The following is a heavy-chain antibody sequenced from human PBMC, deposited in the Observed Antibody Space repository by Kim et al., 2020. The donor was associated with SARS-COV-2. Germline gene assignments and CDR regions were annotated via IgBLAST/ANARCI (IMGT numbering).Heavy chain of an antibody. Sequence: GGSLRLSCAASGFTFSDFYMTWIRQTPGKGLECISSISGSSSDTNYADSVKGRFTISRDNAKNSLFLQMNSLRAEDTAVYYCVRGARRSDFWGQGTLVTVSS. J-gene: IGHJ4*02. CDR3: VRGARRSDF. CDR2: ISGSSSDT. V-gene: IGHV3-11*05. D-gene: IGHD6-6*01. CDR1: GFTFSDFY.